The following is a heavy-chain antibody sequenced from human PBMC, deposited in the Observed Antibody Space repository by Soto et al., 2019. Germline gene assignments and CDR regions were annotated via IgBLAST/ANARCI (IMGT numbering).Heavy chain of an antibody. CDR3: ARGGGSDSFDY. CDR1: GASITFGGYS. Sequence: SETLSLTCTVSGASITFGGYSWSWIRQTPGKGLEWIGYINHLETTFYNPSFESRLTLSIDRAKNQFSLKLHSMSAADRAVYFCARGGGSDSFDYWGQGILVTVPQ. CDR2: INHLETT. J-gene: IGHJ4*02. V-gene: IGHV4-30-2*01. D-gene: IGHD1-26*01.